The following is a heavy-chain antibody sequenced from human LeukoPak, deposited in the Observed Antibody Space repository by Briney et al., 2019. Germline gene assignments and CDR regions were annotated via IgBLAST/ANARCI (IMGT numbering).Heavy chain of an antibody. CDR1: GYTFTGYY. J-gene: IGHJ4*02. D-gene: IGHD3-10*01. V-gene: IGHV1-2*04. CDR2: INPNSGGT. Sequence: ASVKVSCKASGYTFTGYYMHSVRQAPGQGLEWMGGINPNSGGTNYAQKFQGWVTMTRDTSISTAYMELSRLRSDDTAVYYCARGYYYGSGTTTMGYWGQGTLVTVSS. CDR3: ARGYYYGSGTTTMGY.